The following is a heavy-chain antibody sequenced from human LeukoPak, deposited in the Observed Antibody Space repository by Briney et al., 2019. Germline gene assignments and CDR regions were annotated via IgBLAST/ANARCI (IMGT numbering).Heavy chain of an antibody. D-gene: IGHD2-2*01. CDR1: GFTFSSYG. V-gene: IGHV3-33*01. J-gene: IGHJ6*02. CDR2: IWYDGSNK. CDR3: ARDLIVVVPAASSGMDV. Sequence: GGSLRLSCAASGFTFSSYGMHWVRQAPGKGQEWVAVIWYDGSNKYYADSVKGRFTISRDNSKNTLYLQMNSRRAEDTAVYYCARDLIVVVPAASSGMDVWGQGTTVTVSS.